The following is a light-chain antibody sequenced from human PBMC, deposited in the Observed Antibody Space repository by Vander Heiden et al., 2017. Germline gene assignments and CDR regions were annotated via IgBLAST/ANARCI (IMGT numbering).Light chain of an antibody. J-gene: IGKJ1*01. CDR2: NAD. CDR1: QSVITN. Sequence: ETVLTQSPATLSVSPGERATLSCRASQSVITNLAWYQQKPGQAPRLIIFNADTRATGVPARFSASGSGTEFTLTISSLQAEDFAVYYCQQYHLWPPERTFGQGTKVEIK. CDR3: QQYHLWPPERT. V-gene: IGKV3-15*01.